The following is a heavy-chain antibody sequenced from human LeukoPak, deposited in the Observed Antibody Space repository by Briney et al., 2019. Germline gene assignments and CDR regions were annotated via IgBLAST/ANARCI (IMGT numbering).Heavy chain of an antibody. CDR3: ARHRGSNLNRSFDF. D-gene: IGHD1-14*01. J-gene: IGHJ4*02. CDR2: NFYSGST. Sequence: ASETLSLTCNVSGGSIVGYYWGWIRQPPGKGLEWIASNFYSGSTNSNPSLKSRVTISLDTSKNQFSLKLSSVTAADTAMYYCARHRGSNLNRSFDFWGQGALVTVSS. CDR1: GGSIVGYY. V-gene: IGHV4-59*08.